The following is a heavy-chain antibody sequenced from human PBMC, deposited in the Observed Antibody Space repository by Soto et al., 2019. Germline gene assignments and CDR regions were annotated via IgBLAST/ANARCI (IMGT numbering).Heavy chain of an antibody. CDR3: ARARTVFFAQYSSSPGWFDP. CDR1: GGSISSGGYY. J-gene: IGHJ5*02. V-gene: IGHV4-31*03. CDR2: IYYSGST. D-gene: IGHD6-6*01. Sequence: TSETLSLTCTVSGGSISSGGYYWSWIRQHPGKGLEWIGYIYYSGSTYYNPSLKSRVTISVDTSKNQFSQKLSSVTAADTAVYYCARARTVFFAQYSSSPGWFDPWGQGTLVTVSS.